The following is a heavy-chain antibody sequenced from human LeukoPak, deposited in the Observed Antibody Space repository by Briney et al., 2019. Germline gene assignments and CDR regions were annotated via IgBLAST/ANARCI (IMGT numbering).Heavy chain of an antibody. J-gene: IGHJ5*02. CDR1: GGSFSNYY. D-gene: IGHD6-13*01. Sequence: ASETLSLTCAVYGGSFSNYYWSWIRQPPGKGLEWIGEINHSGSTDYNPSLKSRVTISVDTSKNQFSLKLSSVTAADTAVYYCARGRKAAAPWFDPWGQGTLVAVSS. V-gene: IGHV4-34*01. CDR2: INHSGST. CDR3: ARGRKAAAPWFDP.